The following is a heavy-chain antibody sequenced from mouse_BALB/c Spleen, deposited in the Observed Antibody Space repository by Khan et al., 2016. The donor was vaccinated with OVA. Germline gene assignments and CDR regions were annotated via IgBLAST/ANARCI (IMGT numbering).Heavy chain of an antibody. CDR3: ARDGSRYNYAMDY. CDR2: ISYSGST. V-gene: IGHV3-2*02. CDR1: GYSITSDYA. Sequence: EVQLQESGPGLVKPSQSLSLTCTVTGYSITSDYAWNWIRQFPGNKLEWMGYISYSGSTNYNPALKSRISITRDTSTNQFFMQLNSLPTEATATYYCARDGSRYNYAMDYGGQGTSVTVAS. D-gene: IGHD2-3*01. J-gene: IGHJ4*01.